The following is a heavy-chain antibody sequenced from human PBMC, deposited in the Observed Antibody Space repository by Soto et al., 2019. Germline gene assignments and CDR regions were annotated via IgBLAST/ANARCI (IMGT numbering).Heavy chain of an antibody. CDR2: ISDSGTII. CDR1: GFAFIRYT. CDR3: VRDGYSTSSDWPWFDP. D-gene: IGHD4-4*01. J-gene: IGHJ5*02. V-gene: IGHV3-48*02. Sequence: GGSLRLSCGASGFAFIRYTMHWVRQAPGKGLEWLSSISDSGTIIDYADSVRGRFTISRDNAKNTLFLQMNSLRDDDTSVYYCVRDGYSTSSDWPWFDPWGQGTLVTVSS.